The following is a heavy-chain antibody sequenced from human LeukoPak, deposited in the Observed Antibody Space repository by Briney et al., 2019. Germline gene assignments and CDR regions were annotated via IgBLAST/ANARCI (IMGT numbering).Heavy chain of an antibody. J-gene: IGHJ4*02. Sequence: PGGSLRLSCAASGFTFSDYYMSWIRQAPGKGLEWVSYISSSGSTIYYADSVKGRFTISRDNAKNSLLLQMNRLRAEDTALYYCARDLSENYTIDYWGQGILVTVSS. CDR3: ARDLSENYTIDY. D-gene: IGHD1-7*01. CDR2: ISSSGSTI. V-gene: IGHV3-11*04. CDR1: GFTFSDYY.